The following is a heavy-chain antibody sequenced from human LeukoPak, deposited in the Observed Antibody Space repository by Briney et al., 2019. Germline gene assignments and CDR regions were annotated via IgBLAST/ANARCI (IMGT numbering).Heavy chain of an antibody. D-gene: IGHD4-17*01. Sequence: ASVKVSCKASGYTFTGYYMHWVRQAPGQGLEWMGWINPNSGGTNYAQKFQGRVTMTRDTSISTAYMELSRLRSDDTAVYYCARDDTVTRLRKTFDYWGQGTLVTVSS. V-gene: IGHV1-2*02. CDR3: ARDDTVTRLRKTFDY. CDR2: INPNSGGT. CDR1: GYTFTGYY. J-gene: IGHJ4*02.